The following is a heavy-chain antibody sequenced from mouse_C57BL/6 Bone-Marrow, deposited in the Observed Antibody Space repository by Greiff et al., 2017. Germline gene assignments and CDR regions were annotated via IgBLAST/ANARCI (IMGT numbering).Heavy chain of an antibody. CDR1: GFTFSDYG. V-gene: IGHV5-17*01. Sequence: DVMLVESGGGLVKPGGSLKLSCAASGFTFSDYGMHWVRQAPEKGLEWVAYISSGSSTIYYADTVKGRFTISRDNAKNTLFLQMTSLRSEDTAMYYCAYYYGSSPFAYWGQGTLVTVSA. CDR2: ISSGSSTI. CDR3: AYYYGSSPFAY. J-gene: IGHJ3*01. D-gene: IGHD1-1*01.